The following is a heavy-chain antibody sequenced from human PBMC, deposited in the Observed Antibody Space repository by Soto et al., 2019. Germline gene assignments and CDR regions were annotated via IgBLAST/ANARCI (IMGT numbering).Heavy chain of an antibody. D-gene: IGHD2-21*02. CDR2: IGASGDIT. J-gene: IGHJ4*02. V-gene: IGHV3-23*01. Sequence: WWSLRLSCSASGFSFTNFAMSWVRQAPGKGLEWVAGIGASGDITWYADSVKGRLSISRDNSKNTLYLQLNSLRFEDTAVYYCAKDDFTDRGDDYFDYWGPGTLVTVSS. CDR1: GFSFTNFA. CDR3: AKDDFTDRGDDYFDY.